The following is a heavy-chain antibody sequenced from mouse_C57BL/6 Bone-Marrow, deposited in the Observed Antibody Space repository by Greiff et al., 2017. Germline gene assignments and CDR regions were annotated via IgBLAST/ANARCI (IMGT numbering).Heavy chain of an antibody. CDR2: ISYSGST. D-gene: IGHD1-1*01. J-gene: IGHJ4*01. CDR3: ARFKTTVVALYAMDY. Sequence: EVKLEESGPGLAKPSQTLSLTCSVTGYSITSDYWNWIRKFPGNKLEYMGYISYSGSTYYNPSLKSRISITRDTSKNQYYLQLNSVTTEDTATYYCARFKTTVVALYAMDYWGQGTSVTVSS. V-gene: IGHV3-8*01. CDR1: GYSITSDY.